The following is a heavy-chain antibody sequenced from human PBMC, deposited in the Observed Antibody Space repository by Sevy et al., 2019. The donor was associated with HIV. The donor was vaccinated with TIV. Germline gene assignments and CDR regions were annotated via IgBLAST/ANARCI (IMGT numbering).Heavy chain of an antibody. V-gene: IGHV3-48*02. CDR1: GFTFSSYS. CDR3: ARGLLLWFGESMINDAFDI. Sequence: GGSLRLSCAASGFTFSSYSMNWVRQAPGKGLEWVSYISSSSSTIYYADSVKGRFTISRDNAKNSLYLQMNSLRDEDTAVYYCARGLLLWFGESMINDAFDIWGQWTMVTVSS. CDR2: ISSSSSTI. J-gene: IGHJ3*02. D-gene: IGHD3-10*01.